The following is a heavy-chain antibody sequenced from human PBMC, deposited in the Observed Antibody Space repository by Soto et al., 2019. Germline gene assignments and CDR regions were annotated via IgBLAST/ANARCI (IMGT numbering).Heavy chain of an antibody. V-gene: IGHV5-51*01. D-gene: IGHD3-10*01. CDR3: ARHQRDTNIGRWLDP. CDR1: GYSFNNNW. CDR2: INPPDSTT. Sequence: EVQLVQSGAEVKKPGESLKISCKASGYSFNNNWIGWVRQMPGKGPEWMGIINPPDSTTKYSPSFQGQVTISVDKTTSTAYLQWSSLKVSDTAMYYCARHQRDTNIGRWLDPWGQGTLVTVSS. J-gene: IGHJ5*02.